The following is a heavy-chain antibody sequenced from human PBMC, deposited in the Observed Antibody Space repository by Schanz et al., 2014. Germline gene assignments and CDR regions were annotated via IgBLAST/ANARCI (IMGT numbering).Heavy chain of an antibody. Sequence: EVQLVESGGGLVKPGGSLRLSCEASRFTFSSSSFNWVRQAPGKGLVWVSSISWNSGSVAYADSVKGRFTISRDNAKNSLYLQMDSLRGDDTAVYYCARDGIAATTDFEYWGQGVLVTVSS. CDR2: ISWNSGSV. V-gene: IGHV3-21*06. CDR3: ARDGIAATTDFEY. J-gene: IGHJ4*02. CDR1: RFTFSSSS. D-gene: IGHD1-1*01.